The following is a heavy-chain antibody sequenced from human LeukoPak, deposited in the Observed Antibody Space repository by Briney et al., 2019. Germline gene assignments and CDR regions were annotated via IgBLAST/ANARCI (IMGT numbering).Heavy chain of an antibody. Sequence: GGSLRLSCAASGFTFSSYAMNWVRQARGRGREGVSVISSSGGITYYSDSVKGRFIISRDNSKNTLYLQMNTLRAEDTAVYYCAKAGIAVPATPEYCGQGTQVTVSS. CDR1: GFTFSSYA. CDR2: ISSSGGIT. J-gene: IGHJ4*02. V-gene: IGHV3-23*01. D-gene: IGHD6-19*01. CDR3: AKAGIAVPATPEY.